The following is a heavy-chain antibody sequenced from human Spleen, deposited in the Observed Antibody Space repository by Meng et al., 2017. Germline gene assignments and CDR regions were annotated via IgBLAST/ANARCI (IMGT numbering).Heavy chain of an antibody. Sequence: SETLSLTCVVSGGSFSDYYWSWIRQPPGKGLEWIGEINHSGSTNYNPSLKSRVTISVDTSTKNQFSLKLSSVTAADTAVYYCARDQRSLYFYNGMDVWGQGTAVTVSS. CDR1: GGSFSDYY. D-gene: IGHD6-25*01. CDR2: INHSGST. J-gene: IGHJ6*02. V-gene: IGHV4-34*01. CDR3: ARDQRSLYFYNGMDV.